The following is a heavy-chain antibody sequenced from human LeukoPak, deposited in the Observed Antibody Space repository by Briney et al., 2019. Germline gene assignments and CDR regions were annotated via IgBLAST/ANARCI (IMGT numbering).Heavy chain of an antibody. D-gene: IGHD3-10*01. CDR2: IRSKANSYAT. CDR3: ARVFDSGSQAYFYYMDV. J-gene: IGHJ6*03. V-gene: IGHV3-73*01. CDR1: GFTFSGSA. Sequence: GGSLRLSCAASGFTFSGSAMHWVRQASGKGLEWVGRIRSKANSYATAYAASVKGSFTIYRDDSKNTAYVQRNRLKTEDTAVYYCARVFDSGSQAYFYYMDVWGKGTTVTIFS.